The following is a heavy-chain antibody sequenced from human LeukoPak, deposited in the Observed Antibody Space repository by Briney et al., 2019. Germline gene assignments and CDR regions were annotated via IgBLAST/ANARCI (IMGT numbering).Heavy chain of an antibody. CDR2: IYHSGST. J-gene: IGHJ3*02. Sequence: PSETLSLTCTVSGYSISSGYYWGWIRQPPGKGLEWIGSIYHSGSTYYNPSLKSRVTISVDTSKNQFSLKLTSVTAADTAVYYARDLGCYGAKRFCGFDIWGQGTVVIVSS. CDR1: GYSISSGYY. D-gene: IGHD4-23*01. CDR3: RDLGCYGAKRFCGFDI. V-gene: IGHV4-38-2*02.